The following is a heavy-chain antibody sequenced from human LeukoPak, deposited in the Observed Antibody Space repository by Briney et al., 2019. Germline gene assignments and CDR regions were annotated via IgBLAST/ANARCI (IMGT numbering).Heavy chain of an antibody. D-gene: IGHD3-16*02. V-gene: IGHV4-59*01. CDR1: GGSISSYY. CDR3: ARVKNMITFGGVIANYFDY. J-gene: IGHJ4*02. Sequence: KTSETLSLTCTVSGGSISSYYGSWIRQPPGKGLEWIGYIYYSGSTNYNPSLKSRVTISVDTSKNQFPLKLSSVTAADTAVYYCARVKNMITFGGVIANYFDYWGQGTLVTVSS. CDR2: IYYSGST.